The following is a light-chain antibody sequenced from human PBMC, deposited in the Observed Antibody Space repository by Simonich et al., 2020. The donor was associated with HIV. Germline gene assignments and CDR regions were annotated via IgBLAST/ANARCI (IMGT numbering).Light chain of an antibody. J-gene: IGLJ3*02. CDR2: DVS. V-gene: IGLV2-14*03. Sequence: QSALTQPASVSGSPGQSITISCTGSSSDVGGYNHVSWYQQHPGKAPKLMISDVSKRPSGVSNRFSGSKSGNTASLTISGLQADDEADYYCSSYRSSSTWVFGGGTKLTVL. CDR3: SSYRSSSTWV. CDR1: SSDVGGYNH.